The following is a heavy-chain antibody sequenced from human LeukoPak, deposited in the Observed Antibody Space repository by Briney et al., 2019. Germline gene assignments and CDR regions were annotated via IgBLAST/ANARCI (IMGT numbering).Heavy chain of an antibody. J-gene: IGHJ3*02. CDR3: ARFDSSGSYDAFDI. CDR1: GGSISNYY. CDR2: IFYSGST. V-gene: IGHV4-59*01. Sequence: SETLSLTCTVSGGSISNYYWSWIQQPPGKGLEWIGYIFYSGSTNYNPSLKSRVTISVDTSKNQFSLKLSSVTAADTAVYYCARFDSSGSYDAFDIWGQGTMVTVSS. D-gene: IGHD3-22*01.